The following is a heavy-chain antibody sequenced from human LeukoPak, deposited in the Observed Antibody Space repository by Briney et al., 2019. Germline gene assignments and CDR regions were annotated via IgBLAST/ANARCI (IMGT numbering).Heavy chain of an antibody. V-gene: IGHV3-74*01. CDR1: GFTFSNHW. CDR3: ARGYGYTYGGGWFDT. CDR2: INTDGSRT. D-gene: IGHD5-18*01. J-gene: IGHJ5*02. Sequence: GGSLRLSCAASGFTFSNHWMHWVRQAPGKGLVWVSRINTDGSRTSYADSVKGRFTISRDNARNTLYLQVNNLRAEDTAVYYCARGYGYTYGGGWFDTWGQGTLVTVSS.